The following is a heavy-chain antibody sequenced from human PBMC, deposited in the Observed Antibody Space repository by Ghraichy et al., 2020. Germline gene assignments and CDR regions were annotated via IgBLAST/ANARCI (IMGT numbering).Heavy chain of an antibody. D-gene: IGHD5-18*01. CDR3: AGGRRYSYDLGY. CDR1: GFTFSSYS. Sequence: GGSLRLSCAASGFTFSSYSMNWVRQAPGKGLAWVSYISSSSTNIYYADSVKGRFTISRDNAKNLLYLQMNSLRDEDTAVYYCAGGRRYSYDLGYWGQGTLVTVSS. J-gene: IGHJ4*02. CDR2: ISSSSTNI. V-gene: IGHV3-48*02.